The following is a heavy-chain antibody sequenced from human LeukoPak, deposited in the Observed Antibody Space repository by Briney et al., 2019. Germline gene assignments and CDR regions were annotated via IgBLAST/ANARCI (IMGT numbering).Heavy chain of an antibody. CDR3: AKDGATYFYYYYMDV. J-gene: IGHJ6*03. V-gene: IGHV3-23*01. CDR2: ISGSGGTP. Sequence: GGSLRLSCAASGFTFSNYAMSWVRQAPGKGLEWVSAISGSGGTPYYADSVKGRFSISRDNSRDTLYLQMNSLRAEDAAVYYCAKDGATYFYYYYMDVWGKGTTATVSS. D-gene: IGHD1-26*01. CDR1: GFTFSNYA.